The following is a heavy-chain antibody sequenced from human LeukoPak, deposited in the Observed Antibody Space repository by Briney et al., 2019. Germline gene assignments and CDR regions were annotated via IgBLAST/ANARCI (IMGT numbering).Heavy chain of an antibody. Sequence: GRSLRLSCAASGFTFSSYSMNWVRQAPGKGLEWVSSIISSSSYIYYADSVKGRFTISRDNAKNSLYLHMNTLRAEYTAVYYCARGNPVALGGMDVWGQGTTVTVAS. CDR1: GFTFSSYS. D-gene: IGHD2/OR15-2a*01. V-gene: IGHV3-21*01. CDR3: ARGNPVALGGMDV. CDR2: IISSSSYI. J-gene: IGHJ6*02.